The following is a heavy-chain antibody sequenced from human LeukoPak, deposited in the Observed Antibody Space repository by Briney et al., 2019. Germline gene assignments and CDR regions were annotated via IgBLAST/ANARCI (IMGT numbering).Heavy chain of an antibody. CDR3: ASSTPGGY. CDR2: INHSGST. CDR1: GGSFSGYY. Sequence: SETLSLTCAVYGGSFSGYYWSWIRQPPGKGLEWIGEINHSGSTNYNPSLKSRVTISVDTSKNQFSLKLSSVTAADTAVYYCASSTPGGYWGQGTLVTVSS. J-gene: IGHJ4*02. D-gene: IGHD1-26*01. V-gene: IGHV4-34*01.